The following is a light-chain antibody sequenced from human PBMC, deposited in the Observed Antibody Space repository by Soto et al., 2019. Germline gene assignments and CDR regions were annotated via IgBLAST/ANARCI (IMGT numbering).Light chain of an antibody. CDR2: AAS. CDR1: QRMSSY. J-gene: IGKJ1*01. Sequence: DIQMTQSPSSLSASVVDRVTITCRASQRMSSYLNWYQQKPGKATNLLIYAASSLQSGVTSRFSGSGYGTEFTLTISSLQPEDCATYYCQQSYSTPRTFGQGTKVEIK. CDR3: QQSYSTPRT. V-gene: IGKV1-39*01.